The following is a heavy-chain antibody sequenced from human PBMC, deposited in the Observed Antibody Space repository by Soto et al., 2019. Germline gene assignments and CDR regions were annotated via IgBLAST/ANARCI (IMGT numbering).Heavy chain of an antibody. CDR2: ISSSGDNT. Sequence: GGSLRLSCAASGFTFRSYAMSWVRQAPGKGLERVSAISSSGDNTHYADSVKGRFTITRDNSKNMLYLEMNSLTVEDTVVYYCVRRAQYFDGTGFHAFDIWGQGTRVTVSS. CDR1: GFTFRSYA. CDR3: VRRAQYFDGTGFHAFDI. J-gene: IGHJ3*02. V-gene: IGHV3-23*01. D-gene: IGHD3-22*01.